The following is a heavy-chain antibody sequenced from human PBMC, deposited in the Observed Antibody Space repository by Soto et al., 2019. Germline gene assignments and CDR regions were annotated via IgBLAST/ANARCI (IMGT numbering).Heavy chain of an antibody. Sequence: QVQLVQSGAEVKKPGASVKVSCKASGYTFTSYGISWVRQAPGQGLEWMGWISANNGNTNYAQKLQGRVTMTRDTSTSSAYMARSRLRSDETVVYCCGGGTSVAYSYCGRGVWGQGTTVTVS. CDR2: ISANNGNT. CDR3: GGGTSVAYSYCGRGV. V-gene: IGHV1-18*01. J-gene: IGHJ6*02. CDR1: GYTFTSYG.